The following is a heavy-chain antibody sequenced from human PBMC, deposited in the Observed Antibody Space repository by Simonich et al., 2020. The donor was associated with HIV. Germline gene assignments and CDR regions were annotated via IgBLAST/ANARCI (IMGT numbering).Heavy chain of an antibody. J-gene: IGHJ4*02. CDR2: ISWNSGSI. V-gene: IGHV3-9*01. CDR3: AKDKGAYYGSGSPVY. CDR1: GFTFDDYA. Sequence: EVQLVESGGGLVQPGRSLRLSCAASGFTFDDYAMHWVRQAPGKVLEWVSDISWNSGSIGYADSVKGRFTISRDNAKNSLYLQMNSLRAEDTALYYCAKDKGAYYGSGSPVYWGQGTLVTVSS. D-gene: IGHD3-10*01.